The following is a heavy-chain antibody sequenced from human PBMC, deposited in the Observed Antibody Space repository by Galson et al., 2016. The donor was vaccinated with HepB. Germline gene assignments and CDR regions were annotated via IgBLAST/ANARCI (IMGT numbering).Heavy chain of an antibody. J-gene: IGHJ4*02. V-gene: IGHV1-69*13. CDR3: ARGLYDSSGYVFDH. CDR2: IIPMFGTA. Sequence: SVKVSCKASGDSFSKYAVSWVRQALGQGLEWMGGIIPMFGTANYAQKFQGRVTITAGQSTSIVYMELSSLRSEDTAVYYCARGLYDSSGYVFDHWGQGTLVTVSS. CDR1: GDSFSKYA. D-gene: IGHD3-22*01.